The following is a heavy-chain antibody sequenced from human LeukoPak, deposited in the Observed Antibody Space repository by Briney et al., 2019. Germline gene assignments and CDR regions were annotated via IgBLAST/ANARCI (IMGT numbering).Heavy chain of an antibody. D-gene: IGHD4-23*01. Sequence: GESLKISCKGSGYTFTSYDINWVRQATGQGLEWMGWMNPNSGNTGYAQKFQGRVTMTRNTSISTAYMELSSLRSEDTAVYFCARDRVNIITPLKAFDIWGQGTMVTVS. CDR1: GYTFTSYD. J-gene: IGHJ3*02. CDR3: ARDRVNIITPLKAFDI. V-gene: IGHV1-8*01. CDR2: MNPNSGNT.